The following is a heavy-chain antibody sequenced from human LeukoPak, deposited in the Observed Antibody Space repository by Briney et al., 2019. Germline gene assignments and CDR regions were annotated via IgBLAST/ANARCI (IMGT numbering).Heavy chain of an antibody. CDR1: GGSFSVYY. CDR2: INHSRTT. Sequence: SETLSLTCAVYGGSFSVYYWSWIRQPPGKGQEWIGGINHSRTTNYNPSLKSRVTISVDTSKNQFSLKLSSVTAADTAVYYCARDVDATSGWFDPWGQGTLVTVSS. CDR3: ARDVDATSGWFDP. J-gene: IGHJ5*02. D-gene: IGHD2-15*01. V-gene: IGHV4-34*01.